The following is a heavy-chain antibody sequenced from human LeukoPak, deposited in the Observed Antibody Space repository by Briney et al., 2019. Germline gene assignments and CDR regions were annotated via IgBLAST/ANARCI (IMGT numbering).Heavy chain of an antibody. Sequence: GGSLRLSCAASGFTVSSYGMHWVRQAPGKGLEWVAVIWYDGSNKYYADSVKGRFTISRDNSRNTLYLQMNSLRAEDTAVYYCAREGSPYTSGPFDYWGQGTLVTVSS. CDR1: GFTVSSYG. V-gene: IGHV3-33*08. CDR2: IWYDGSNK. J-gene: IGHJ4*02. CDR3: AREGSPYTSGPFDY. D-gene: IGHD6-19*01.